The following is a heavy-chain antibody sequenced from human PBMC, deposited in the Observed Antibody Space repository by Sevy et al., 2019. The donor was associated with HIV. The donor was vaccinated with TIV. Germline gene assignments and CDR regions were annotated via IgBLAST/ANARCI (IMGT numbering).Heavy chain of an antibody. D-gene: IGHD1-26*01. J-gene: IGHJ4*02. CDR3: AREVLRLDY. Sequence: ASVKVSCKASGYTFNRYSMNWVRQAPGQGREWMGWIVTDTGKATYAPEFTGRFVFSFDTSISTAYLKISSLKAEDAAVYYCAREVLRLDYWGQGPLVTVSS. CDR1: GYTFNRYS. CDR2: IVTDTGKA. V-gene: IGHV7-4-1*01.